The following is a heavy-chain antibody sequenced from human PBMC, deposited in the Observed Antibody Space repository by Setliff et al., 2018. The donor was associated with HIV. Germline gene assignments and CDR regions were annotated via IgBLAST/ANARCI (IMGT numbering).Heavy chain of an antibody. CDR2: IIPIFGTA. J-gene: IGHJ6*02. CDR1: GGTFSSYA. CDR3: ARALKDYDFWSGYYGRAYYYYAMDV. V-gene: IGHV1-69*13. D-gene: IGHD3-3*01. Sequence: SVKVSCKASGGTFSSYAISWVRQAPGQGLEWMGGIIPIFGTANYAQKFQGRVTITADESTSTAYMELRSLRSDDTAVYYCARALKDYDFWSGYYGRAYYYYAMDVWGQGTTVTVSS.